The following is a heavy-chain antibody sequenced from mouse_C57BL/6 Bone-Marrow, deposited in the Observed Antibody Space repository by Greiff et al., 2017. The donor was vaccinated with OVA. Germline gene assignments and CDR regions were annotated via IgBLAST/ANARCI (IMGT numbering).Heavy chain of an antibody. V-gene: IGHV5-6*01. CDR1: GFTFSSYG. Sequence: EVQGVESGGDLVKPGGSLKLSCAASGFTFSSYGMSWVRQTPDKRLEWVATISSGGSYTYYPDSVKGRFTISRDNAKNTLYLQMSSLKSEDTAMYYCARRILAYWGQGTLVTVSA. CDR3: ARRILAY. J-gene: IGHJ3*01. CDR2: ISSGGSYT.